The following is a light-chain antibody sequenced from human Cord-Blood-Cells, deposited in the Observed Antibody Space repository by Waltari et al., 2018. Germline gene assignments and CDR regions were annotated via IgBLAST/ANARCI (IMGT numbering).Light chain of an antibody. CDR3: QQRSNWPLT. V-gene: IGKV3-11*01. J-gene: IGKJ4*01. CDR1: QSVSSD. Sequence: EIVLTQSPATLSLSPGERATLSCRASQSVSSDLAWYQQKPGQAPRLLIYDASNRATGIPARFSGSGSGTDFTLTISSLEPEDFAVYYCQQRSNWPLTFGGGTK. CDR2: DAS.